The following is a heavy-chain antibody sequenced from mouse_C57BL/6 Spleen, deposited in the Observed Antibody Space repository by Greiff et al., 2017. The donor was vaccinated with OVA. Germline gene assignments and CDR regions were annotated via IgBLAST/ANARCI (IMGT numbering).Heavy chain of an antibody. Sequence: VQLQQPGAELVKPGASVKLSCKASGYTFTSYWMHWVKQRPGQGLEWIGMIHPTSGSTNYNEKFKSKATLTVDKSSSTAYMQLSSLTSEDSAVYYCAREGDYDPAWFAYWGQGTLVTVSA. D-gene: IGHD2-4*01. V-gene: IGHV1-64*01. CDR3: AREGDYDPAWFAY. CDR2: IHPTSGST. J-gene: IGHJ3*01. CDR1: GYTFTSYW.